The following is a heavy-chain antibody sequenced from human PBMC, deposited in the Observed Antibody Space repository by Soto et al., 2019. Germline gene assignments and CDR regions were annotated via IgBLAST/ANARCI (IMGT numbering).Heavy chain of an antibody. CDR1: GFTVSSNY. D-gene: IGHD6-19*01. Sequence: EVQLVESGGGLVQPGGSLRLSCAASGFTVSSNYMSWVRQAPGKGLEWVSVIYSGGSTYYADSVKGRFTISRDNSKNTLYLQVNSLRAEDTAVYYCARDVAVAGTGLGDAFDIWGQGTMVTVSS. CDR3: ARDVAVAGTGLGDAFDI. J-gene: IGHJ3*02. V-gene: IGHV3-66*01. CDR2: IYSGGST.